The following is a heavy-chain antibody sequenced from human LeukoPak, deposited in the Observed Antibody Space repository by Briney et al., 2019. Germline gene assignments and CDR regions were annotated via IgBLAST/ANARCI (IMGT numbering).Heavy chain of an antibody. V-gene: IGHV4-59*08. Sequence: SETPSLTCTVSGGSISSYYWSWIRQPPGKGLEWIGYIYYSGSTNYNPSLKSRVTISVDTSKNQFSLKLSSVTAADTAVYYCARLAVRGVMSWGQGTLVTVSS. D-gene: IGHD3-10*01. J-gene: IGHJ4*02. CDR3: ARLAVRGVMS. CDR2: IYYSGST. CDR1: GGSISSYY.